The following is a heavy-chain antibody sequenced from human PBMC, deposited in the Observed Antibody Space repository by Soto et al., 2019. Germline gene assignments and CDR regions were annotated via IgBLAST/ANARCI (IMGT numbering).Heavy chain of an antibody. CDR3: VVGEPLNY. D-gene: IGHD3-10*01. CDR2: IWYDGSNK. Sequence: GWSLRLSCAASGFIFSNYGMHWVPQATGKGLEWVAIIWYDGSNKYYADSVKGRFTISRDNSKNTVYLQMNSLRAEDTAMYFCVVGEPLNYQDQGTLVPVS. V-gene: IGHV3-33*01. J-gene: IGHJ4*02. CDR1: GFIFSNYG.